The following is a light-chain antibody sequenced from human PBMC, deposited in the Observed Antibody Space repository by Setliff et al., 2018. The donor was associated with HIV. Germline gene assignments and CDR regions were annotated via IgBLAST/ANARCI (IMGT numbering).Light chain of an antibody. V-gene: IGKV3-11*01. CDR1: QSVSSY. Sequence: EIVLTQSPATLSLSPGERATLSCRASQSVSSYLAWYQQKPGQAPRLLIHDASNRATGIPARFSGSGSGTDFTLTISRLEPEDFAVYFCQHYGGSPQTFGQGTKVDIK. CDR2: DAS. CDR3: QHYGGSPQT. J-gene: IGKJ2*01.